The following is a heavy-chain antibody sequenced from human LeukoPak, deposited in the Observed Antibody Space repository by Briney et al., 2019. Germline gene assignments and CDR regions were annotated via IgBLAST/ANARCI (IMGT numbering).Heavy chain of an antibody. CDR3: ARSXXXVVSLFSRGYYRDYHYYYMDV. CDR1: GGTFSGYA. J-gene: IGHJ6*03. D-gene: IGHD3-3*01. V-gene: IGHV1-69*13. Sequence: SVKVSCKASGGTFSGYAVSWVRQAPGQGLEWMGGIIPMFGTPGNAQKFQGRVTISADESTSTVYMELSSLRSEDTAVYYCARSXXXVVSLFSRGYYRDYHYYYMDVWGKGTTVTVSS. CDR2: IIPMFGTP.